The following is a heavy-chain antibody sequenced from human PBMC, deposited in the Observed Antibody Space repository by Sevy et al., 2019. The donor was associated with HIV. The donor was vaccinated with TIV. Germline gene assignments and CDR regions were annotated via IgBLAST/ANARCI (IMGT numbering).Heavy chain of an antibody. J-gene: IGHJ6*03. CDR2: ISGSGGST. Sequence: GGSLRLSCAASGFTFSSYAMSWDRQAPGKGLEWVSAISGSGGSTYYAHSVKGRFTISRDNSKNTLYLQMNSLRAEDTAVYYCAKDGFKPSVGDENYYYYYMDVWGKGTTVTVSS. CDR1: GFTFSSYA. V-gene: IGHV3-23*01. D-gene: IGHD3-16*01. CDR3: AKDGFKPSVGDENYYYYYMDV.